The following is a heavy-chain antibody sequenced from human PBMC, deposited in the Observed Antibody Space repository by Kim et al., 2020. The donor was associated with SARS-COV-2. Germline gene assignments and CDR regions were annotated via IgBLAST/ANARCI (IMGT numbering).Heavy chain of an antibody. CDR1: GGSISSGGYY. D-gene: IGHD3-22*01. CDR2: IYYSGST. V-gene: IGHV4-31*03. CDR3: ARGPLRITMIVVVTHWYFDL. J-gene: IGHJ2*01. Sequence: SETLSLTCTVSGGSISSGGYYWSWIRQHPGKGLEWIGYIYYSGSTYYTPSLKSRVTISVDTSKNQFSLKLSSVTAADTAVYYCARGPLRITMIVVVTHWYFDLWGRGTLVTVSS.